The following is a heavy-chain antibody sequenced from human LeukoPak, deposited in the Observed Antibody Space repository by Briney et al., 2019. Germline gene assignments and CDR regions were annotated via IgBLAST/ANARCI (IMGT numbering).Heavy chain of an antibody. D-gene: IGHD4-17*01. CDR1: GFTFSSFA. Sequence: GSLRLSCAASGFTFSSFAMSWVRQAQGEGLESVSLISGAGGSTYYADSVKGRFTISRDNSKNTLYLQMNSLRADHTAVYYCAKGHSDYGTGFDLWGQGTLVTVSS. J-gene: IGHJ4*02. CDR3: AKGHSDYGTGFDL. V-gene: IGHV3-23*01. CDR2: ISGAGGST.